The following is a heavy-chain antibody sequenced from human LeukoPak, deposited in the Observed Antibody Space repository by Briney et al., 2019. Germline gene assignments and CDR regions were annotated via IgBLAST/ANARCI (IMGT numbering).Heavy chain of an antibody. Sequence: GGSLRLSCAASGFTFSSYSMNWVRQAPGKGLEWVSSISSSSSYIYYADSVKGRFTISRDNAKNSLYLQMNSLRAEDTAVYYCARLGTNFPFGYWGQGALVTVSS. V-gene: IGHV3-21*01. D-gene: IGHD4/OR15-4a*01. CDR3: ARLGTNFPFGY. CDR1: GFTFSSYS. CDR2: ISSSSSYI. J-gene: IGHJ4*02.